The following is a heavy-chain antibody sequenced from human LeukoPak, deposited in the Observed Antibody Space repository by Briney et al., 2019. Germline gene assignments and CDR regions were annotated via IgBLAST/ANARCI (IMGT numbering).Heavy chain of an antibody. V-gene: IGHV4-30-4*01. Sequence: SETLSLTCTVSGGSISSGDYYWSWIRQPPGKGLEWIGYIYYSGSTYYNPSLKSRVTISVDTSKNQFSPKLSSVTAADTAVYYCARGMAVEGYCSGGSCYYFDYWGQGTLVTVSS. D-gene: IGHD2-15*01. CDR3: ARGMAVEGYCSGGSCYYFDY. CDR2: IYYSGST. J-gene: IGHJ4*02. CDR1: GGSISSGDYY.